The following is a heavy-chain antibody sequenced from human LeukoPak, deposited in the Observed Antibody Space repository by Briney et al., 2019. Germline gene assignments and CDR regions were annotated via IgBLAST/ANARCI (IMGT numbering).Heavy chain of an antibody. CDR1: GFTFSSYL. CDR2: INSDGSST. V-gene: IGHV3-74*01. CDR3: ALSRYDYVWGSYRYDY. Sequence: GGSLRLSCAASGFTFSSYLMHWVRQAPGKGLVWVSRINSDGSSTSYADSVKGRFTISRDNAKNTLYLQMNSLRAEDTAVYYCALSRYDYVWGSYRYDYWGQGTLVTVSS. D-gene: IGHD3-16*02. J-gene: IGHJ4*02.